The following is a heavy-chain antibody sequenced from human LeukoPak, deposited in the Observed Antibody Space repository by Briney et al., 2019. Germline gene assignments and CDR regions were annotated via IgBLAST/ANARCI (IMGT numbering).Heavy chain of an antibody. Sequence: PSETLSLTCTVSGVSISSTTNHWGWVRQPPGKGLEWIGAIYYSGTTSYNPSLRSRVTISVDTSRSQFSLKLTSVTAADTAVYYCARHEEEDGYNAKTVDYWGQGTLVTVSS. CDR2: IYYSGTT. J-gene: IGHJ4*02. V-gene: IGHV4-39*01. CDR3: ARHEEEDGYNAKTVDY. CDR1: GVSISSTTNH. D-gene: IGHD5-24*01.